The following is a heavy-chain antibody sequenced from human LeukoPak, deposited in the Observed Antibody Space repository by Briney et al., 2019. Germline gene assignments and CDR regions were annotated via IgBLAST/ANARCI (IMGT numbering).Heavy chain of an antibody. CDR1: GGSISSSSYY. D-gene: IGHD6-19*01. CDR3: ARSRYSSGPGVFDY. CDR2: IYYSGST. J-gene: IGHJ4*02. Sequence: SETLSLTCTVSGGSISSSSYYWGWIRQPPGKGLEWIGSIYYSGSTYYNPSLKSRVTISVDTSKNQFSLKLSSVTAADTAVYYCARSRYSSGPGVFDYWGQGTLATVSS. V-gene: IGHV4-39*07.